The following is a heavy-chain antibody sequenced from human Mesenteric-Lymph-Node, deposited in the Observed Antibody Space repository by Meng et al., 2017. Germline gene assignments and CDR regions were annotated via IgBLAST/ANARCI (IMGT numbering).Heavy chain of an antibody. CDR2: ISAYNGNT. V-gene: IGHV1-18*01. J-gene: IGHJ4*02. Sequence: QVHLGKGGREVKKPGASVKVSCKTSGYTFSSYGISWVRQAPGQGLEWIGWISAYNGNTNYAQRLQGRVTMTTDTSTTTAYMELRSLRSDDTAVYYCAKEYRPVAGSDCFFDYWGQGTLVTVSS. CDR1: GYTFSSYG. CDR3: AKEYRPVAGSDCFFDY. D-gene: IGHD6-19*01.